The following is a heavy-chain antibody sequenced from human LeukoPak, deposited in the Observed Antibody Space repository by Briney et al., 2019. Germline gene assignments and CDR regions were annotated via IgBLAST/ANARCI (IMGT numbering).Heavy chain of an antibody. CDR2: IYYSGST. V-gene: IGHV4-39*07. J-gene: IGHJ4*02. CDR3: ARGLGYSYGGDFDY. D-gene: IGHD5-18*01. Sequence: PSETLSLTCTVSGGSISSSSYYWGWIRQPPGKGLEWIGSIYYSGSTYYNPSLKSRVTISVDTSKNQFSLKLSSVTAADTAVYYCARGLGYSYGGDFDYWGQGTLVTVSS. CDR1: GGSISSSSYY.